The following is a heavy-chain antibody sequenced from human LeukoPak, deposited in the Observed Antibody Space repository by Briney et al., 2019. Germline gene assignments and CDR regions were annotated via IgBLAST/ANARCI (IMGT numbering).Heavy chain of an antibody. D-gene: IGHD4/OR15-4a*01. CDR1: GGSISSYY. CDR3: ARDFSMVGPGYFDY. CDR2: IYTSGST. V-gene: IGHV4-4*07. J-gene: IGHJ4*02. Sequence: SETLSLTCTVSGGSISSYYWSWIRQPAGKGLEWIGRIYTSGSTNCNPSLKSRVTMSVDTSKNQFSLKLSSVTAADTAVYYCARDFSMVGPGYFDYWGQGTLVTVSS.